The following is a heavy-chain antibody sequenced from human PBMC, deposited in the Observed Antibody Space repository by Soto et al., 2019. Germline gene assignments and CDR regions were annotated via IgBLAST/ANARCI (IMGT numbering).Heavy chain of an antibody. CDR2: ISSSSSYT. D-gene: IGHD2-2*03. J-gene: IGHJ6*02. CDR1: GFTFSDYY. Sequence: QVQLVESGGGLVKPGGSLRLYYAASGFTFSDYYMSWIRQAPGKGLEWVSYISSSSSYTNYADSVKGRFTISRDNAKNSLYLQMNSLRAKDTAVYYCAGGYCSSTICYSGIAAAGYYYGMDVWGQGTTVTVSS. V-gene: IGHV3-11*05. CDR3: AGGYCSSTICYSGIAAAGYYYGMDV.